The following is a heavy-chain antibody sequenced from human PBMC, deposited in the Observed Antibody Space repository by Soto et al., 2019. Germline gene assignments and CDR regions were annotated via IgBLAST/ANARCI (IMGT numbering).Heavy chain of an antibody. CDR1: GYTFTNYG. V-gene: IGHV1-18*01. Sequence: ASVKVSCKASGYTFTNYGISWVRQAPGQGLEWMGWISAYNGNTNYAQKLQGRVTMTTDTSTSTDYMELRSLRSDDTAVYYCARDSGRLGYYYYGMDVWGQGTTVTVSS. D-gene: IGHD7-27*01. CDR2: ISAYNGNT. J-gene: IGHJ6*02. CDR3: ARDSGRLGYYYYGMDV.